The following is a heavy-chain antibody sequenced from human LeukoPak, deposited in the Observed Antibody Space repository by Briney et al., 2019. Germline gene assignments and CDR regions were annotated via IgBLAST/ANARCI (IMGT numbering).Heavy chain of an antibody. J-gene: IGHJ5*01. V-gene: IGHV4-4*09. CDR2: IFTSGSS. D-gene: IGHD1-1*01. Sequence: PSETLSVTCSVSGDSIRSDSWNWIRQFRGGGLEWIGYIFTSGSSNYYPSLRSRVTISGDTSMNQFSLSLNSVTAADTAVYFCEKLLRGPWRIDSWSQGTLVTVSS. CDR1: GDSIRSDS. CDR3: EKLLRGPWRIDS.